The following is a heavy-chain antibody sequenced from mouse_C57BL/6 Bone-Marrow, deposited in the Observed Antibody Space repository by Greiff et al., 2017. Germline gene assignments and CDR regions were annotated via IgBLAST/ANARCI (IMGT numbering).Heavy chain of an antibody. D-gene: IGHD3-2*02. V-gene: IGHV1-69*01. CDR1: GYTFTSYW. CDR3: ARRELRRTPYYAMDY. CDR2: IDPSDSYT. Sequence: QVQLQQPGAALVMPGASVKLSCKASGYTFTSYWMHWVKQRPGQGLEWIGEIDPSDSYTNYNQKFKGKSTLTVDKSSSTAYMQLSSLTSEDSAVYYCARRELRRTPYYAMDYWGQGTSVTVSS. J-gene: IGHJ4*01.